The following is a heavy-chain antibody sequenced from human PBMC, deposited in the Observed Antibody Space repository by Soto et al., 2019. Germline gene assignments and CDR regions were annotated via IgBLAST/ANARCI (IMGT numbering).Heavy chain of an antibody. V-gene: IGHV1-3*01. CDR2: INAGNGNT. Sequence: ASVKVSCKASGYTFTSYAMHWVRQAPGQRLEWMGWINAGNGNTKYSQKFQGRVTITRDTSASTAYMELSSLRSEDTAVYYCARVPMIRGANFDYWGQGTLVTVSS. D-gene: IGHD3-10*01. CDR3: ARVPMIRGANFDY. CDR1: GYTFTSYA. J-gene: IGHJ4*02.